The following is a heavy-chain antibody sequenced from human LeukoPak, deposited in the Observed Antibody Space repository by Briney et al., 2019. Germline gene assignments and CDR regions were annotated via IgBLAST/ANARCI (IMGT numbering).Heavy chain of an antibody. Sequence: GGSLRLSCTASGVILSNYAMHWVRRPPGRGLEWVAVISFDGTNKYYGDSVEGRFSVSRDNSKNTLYLQMNSLRPDDTAMYYCATDYGDYEPIDYWGQGTLVAVSS. CDR3: ATDYGDYEPIDY. V-gene: IGHV3-30*04. D-gene: IGHD4-17*01. J-gene: IGHJ4*02. CDR1: GVILSNYA. CDR2: ISFDGTNK.